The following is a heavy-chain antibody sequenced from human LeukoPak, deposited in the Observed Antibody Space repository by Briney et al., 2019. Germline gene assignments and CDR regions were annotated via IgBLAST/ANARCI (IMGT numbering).Heavy chain of an antibody. Sequence: PVKVSCKASGGTFSSYAISWVRQAPGQGLEWMGGIIPIFGTANYAQKFQGRVTITADESTSTAYMELSSLRSEDTAVYYCAADIVASNPNGGYYYGMDVWGQGTTVTVSS. CDR1: GGTFSSYA. CDR3: AADIVASNPNGGYYYGMDV. CDR2: IIPIFGTA. V-gene: IGHV1-69*13. J-gene: IGHJ6*02. D-gene: IGHD5-12*01.